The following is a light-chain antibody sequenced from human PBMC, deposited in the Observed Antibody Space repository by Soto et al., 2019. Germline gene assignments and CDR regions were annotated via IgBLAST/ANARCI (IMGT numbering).Light chain of an antibody. CDR1: QSVSNSF. V-gene: IGKV3-20*01. Sequence: EVVLTQSPGTLSLSPGERASLSCRASQSVSNSFLAWYQQKAGQSPRLLIYGASNRATGIPDRFSGSGSGTDFTLTISSLQPEDFATYYCQHADSFPLITFGQGTRLEIK. J-gene: IGKJ5*01. CDR3: QHADSFPLIT. CDR2: GAS.